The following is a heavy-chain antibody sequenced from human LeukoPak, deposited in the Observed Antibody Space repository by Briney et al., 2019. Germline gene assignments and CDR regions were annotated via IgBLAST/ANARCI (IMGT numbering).Heavy chain of an antibody. CDR2: INHSGST. CDR1: GGSFSGYY. D-gene: IGHD4/OR15-4a*01. J-gene: IGHJ6*02. Sequence: SETLSLTCAVYGGSFSGYYWSWIRQPPGKGLEWIGEINHSGSTNYNPSLKSRVTISVDTSKNQFSLKLSSVPAADTAVYYCASRYGEFRRARVPYYYGMDVWGQGTTVTVSS. V-gene: IGHV4-34*01. CDR3: ASRYGEFRRARVPYYYGMDV.